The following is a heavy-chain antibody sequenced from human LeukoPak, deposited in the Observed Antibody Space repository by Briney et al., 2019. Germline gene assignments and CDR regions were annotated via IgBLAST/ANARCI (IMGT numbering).Heavy chain of an antibody. J-gene: IGHJ6*03. CDR2: INPNSGGT. CDR3: ARDTPELYYYMDV. Sequence: GASVKVSCKASGYTFTGYYMHWVRQAPGQGLEWMGWINPNSGGTNYAQKFQGGVTMTRDTSISTAYMELSRLRSDDTAVYYCARDTPELYYYMDVWGKGTTVTVSS. V-gene: IGHV1-2*02. CDR1: GYTFTGYY. D-gene: IGHD2-15*01.